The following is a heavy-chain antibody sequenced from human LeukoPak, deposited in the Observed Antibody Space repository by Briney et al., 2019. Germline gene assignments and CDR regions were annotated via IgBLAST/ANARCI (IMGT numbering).Heavy chain of an antibody. CDR3: ARGLLRIAAAGPFDY. J-gene: IGHJ4*02. CDR1: GFTFSSYG. Sequence: GGSLRLSCAASGFTFSSYGMHWVRQAPGKGLEWVAVITYDGSNKYYADSVKGRFTISRDNSKNTLYLQMNSLRAEDTAVYYCARGLLRIAAAGPFDYWGQGTLVTVSS. D-gene: IGHD6-13*01. V-gene: IGHV3-30*03. CDR2: ITYDGSNK.